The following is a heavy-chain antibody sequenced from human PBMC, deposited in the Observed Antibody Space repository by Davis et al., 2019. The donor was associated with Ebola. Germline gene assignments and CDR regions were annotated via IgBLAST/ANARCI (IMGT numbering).Heavy chain of an antibody. J-gene: IGHJ6*02. D-gene: IGHD6-13*01. V-gene: IGHV4-31*03. Sequence: SETLSLTCTVSGGSISSGGYYWSWIRQHPGKGLEWIGYIYYSGSTYYNPSLKSRVTISVDTSKNQFSLKLSSVTAADTAVYYCARDPSAGIFFYGMDVWGQGTTVTVSS. CDR1: GGSISSGGYY. CDR2: IYYSGST. CDR3: ARDPSAGIFFYGMDV.